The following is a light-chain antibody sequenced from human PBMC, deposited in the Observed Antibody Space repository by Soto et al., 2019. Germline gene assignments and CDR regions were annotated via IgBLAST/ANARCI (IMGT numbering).Light chain of an antibody. CDR3: QQYNKWPWT. CDR1: QSVSSN. V-gene: IGKV3-15*01. J-gene: IGKJ1*01. CDR2: GAS. Sequence: EIVMTQSPATLSVSPGERATLSCRASQSVSSNLAWYQQKPGQAPRLLIYGASTSATGIPDRFSGSGSVTEFTLTISSLQSEDFEVYYCQQYNKWPWTFGQGTKVEIK.